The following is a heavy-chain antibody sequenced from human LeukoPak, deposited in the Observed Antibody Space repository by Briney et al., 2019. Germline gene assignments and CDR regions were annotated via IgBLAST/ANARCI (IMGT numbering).Heavy chain of an antibody. CDR2: VRFDGSDE. CDR3: AQGVILATGDIILLPAPVFDP. V-gene: IGHV3-30*02. Sequence: GGSLRLSCTASGFIFSKYGMHWVRQAPGEGLELVAFVRFDGSDEFYPDSVKGRFTISRDNSRNTLYLQMNSLRHEDTAVYFCAQGVILATGDIILLPAPVFDPGAQGTRVSVSS. CDR1: GFIFSKYG. J-gene: IGHJ5*02. D-gene: IGHD3-16*02.